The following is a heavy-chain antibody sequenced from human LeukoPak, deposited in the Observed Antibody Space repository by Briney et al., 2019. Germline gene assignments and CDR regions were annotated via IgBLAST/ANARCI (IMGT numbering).Heavy chain of an antibody. CDR3: ARAVRGHHYFDY. CDR1: GGSISSYY. V-gene: IGHV4-59*01. CDR2: IYYSGST. D-gene: IGHD3/OR15-3a*01. Sequence: SETLSLTCTVSGGSISSYYWSWIRQPPGKGLEWIGYIYYSGSTNYNPSLKSRVTISVDTSKNQFSLKLSSVTAADTAVYYCARAVRGHHYFDYWGQGTLVTVSS. J-gene: IGHJ4*02.